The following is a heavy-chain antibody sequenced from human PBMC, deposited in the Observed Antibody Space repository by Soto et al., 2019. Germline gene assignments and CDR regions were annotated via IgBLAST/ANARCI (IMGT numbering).Heavy chain of an antibody. D-gene: IGHD2-2*01. CDR3: TTLVPS. Sequence: EVQLMESGGGLVKPGGSLRLSCVASGFNFSDAWMNWVRQAPGKGLEWVGHVKTKADGGTTEYAASVKGRFIVSRDDSRNTLYLQMNSLKSEDTAMYYCTTLVPSWVQGTLVVVSS. J-gene: IGHJ4*02. CDR1: GFNFSDAW. CDR2: VKTKADGGTT. V-gene: IGHV3-15*07.